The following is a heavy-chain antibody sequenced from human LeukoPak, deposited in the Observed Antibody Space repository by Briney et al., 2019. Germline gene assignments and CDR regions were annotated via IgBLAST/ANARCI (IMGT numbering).Heavy chain of an antibody. CDR3: ARGGHCSTTSCSNYDGMDV. Sequence: GGSLRLSCAASGFTVSSNYMSWVRQAPGKGLEWVAATWYDGSNKYYADSVKGRFTISRDNSKNTLFLQMNSLRAEDTAVYFCARGGHCSTTSCSNYDGMDVWGQGTTLTVSS. J-gene: IGHJ6*02. CDR2: TWYDGSNK. D-gene: IGHD2-2*01. V-gene: IGHV3-33*08. CDR1: GFTVSSNY.